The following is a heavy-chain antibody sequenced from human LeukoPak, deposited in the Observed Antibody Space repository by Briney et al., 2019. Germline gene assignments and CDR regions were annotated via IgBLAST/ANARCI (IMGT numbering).Heavy chain of an antibody. J-gene: IGHJ4*02. CDR1: GFTFSSYA. Sequence: GGSLRLSCAASGFTFSSYAMSWVRQAPGKGLEWVSAISGSGGSTYYADSVKGRFTISRDNSKNTLYLEMNSLRAEDTAVYYCAKDRVIYGSGIIDYWGQGTLVTVSS. D-gene: IGHD3-10*01. CDR2: ISGSGGST. V-gene: IGHV3-23*01. CDR3: AKDRVIYGSGIIDY.